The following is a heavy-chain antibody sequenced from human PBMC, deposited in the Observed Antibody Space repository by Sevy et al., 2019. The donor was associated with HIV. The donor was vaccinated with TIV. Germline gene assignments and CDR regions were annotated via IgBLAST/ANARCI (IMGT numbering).Heavy chain of an antibody. CDR2: INPKSGDT. CDR1: GYTFTGYY. J-gene: IGHJ6*02. Sequence: ASVKVSCKASGYTFTGYYMHWVRQAPGQGLEWMGRINPKSGDTKYAKKFQGGVTMTRDTSISTAYMELSSLKSDDTAVYYCATGTSSSRPGFYQYYYGMDVWGQGTTVTVSS. D-gene: IGHD6-13*01. V-gene: IGHV1-2*06. CDR3: ATGTSSSRPGFYQYYYGMDV.